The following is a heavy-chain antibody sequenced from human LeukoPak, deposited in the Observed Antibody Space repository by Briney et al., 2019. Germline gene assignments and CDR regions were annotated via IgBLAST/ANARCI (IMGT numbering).Heavy chain of an antibody. CDR2: TSGSGAST. Sequence: PGGSLRLSCAASGFTFSSYAMSWVRQAPGKGLEWVSVTSGSGASTSYADSVKGRFTIARDNSKNTLYLQMNSLRAEDTAVYYCAKVGYFFGYLHYFDNWGQGTLVTVSS. CDR1: GFTFSSYA. CDR3: AKVGYFFGYLHYFDN. J-gene: IGHJ4*02. D-gene: IGHD5-18*01. V-gene: IGHV3-23*01.